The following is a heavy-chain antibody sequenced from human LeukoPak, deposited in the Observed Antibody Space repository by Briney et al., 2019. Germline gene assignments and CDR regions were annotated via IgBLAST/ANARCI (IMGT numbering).Heavy chain of an antibody. J-gene: IGHJ4*02. CDR1: GGSFSGYY. D-gene: IGHD3-10*01. CDR2: INHSGST. V-gene: IGHV4-34*01. Sequence: SETLSLTCAVYGGSFSGYYCSWLRQPPGKGLEWIGEINHSGSTNYNPSLKSRVTISVDTSKNQFSLKLSSVTAADTAVYYCARGLGYYGSGGDYWGQGTLVTVSS. CDR3: ARGLGYYGSGGDY.